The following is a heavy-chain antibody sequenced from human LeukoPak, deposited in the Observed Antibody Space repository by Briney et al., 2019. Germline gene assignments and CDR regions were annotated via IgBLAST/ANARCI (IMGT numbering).Heavy chain of an antibody. J-gene: IGHJ4*02. CDR3: ARSGYSGYDSDY. Sequence: GGSLRLSCAASGFTFSGYFMNWIRQAPGKGLEWVSYISPGSDYTNYADSVKGRFTISRDNAKNSLYLQMNSLRAEDTAVYFCARSGYSGYDSDYWGQGTLVTVSS. CDR1: GFTFSGYF. D-gene: IGHD5-12*01. V-gene: IGHV3-11*06. CDR2: ISPGSDYT.